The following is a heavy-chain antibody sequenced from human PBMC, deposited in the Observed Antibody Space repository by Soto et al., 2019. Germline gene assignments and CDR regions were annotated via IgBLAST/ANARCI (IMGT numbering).Heavy chain of an antibody. D-gene: IGHD2-2*01. Sequence: GGSVRLSCAASGFTFSSYAMSWVRQAPGKGLEWVSAISGSGGSTYYADSVKGRFTISRDNSKNTLYLQMNSLRAEDTAVYYCAKDFGVVVPAAPDYWGQGTLVTVSS. V-gene: IGHV3-23*01. CDR2: ISGSGGST. CDR3: AKDFGVVVPAAPDY. CDR1: GFTFSSYA. J-gene: IGHJ4*02.